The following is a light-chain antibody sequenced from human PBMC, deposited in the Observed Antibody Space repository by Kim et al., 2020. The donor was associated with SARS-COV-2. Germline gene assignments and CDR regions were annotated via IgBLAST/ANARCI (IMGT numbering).Light chain of an antibody. CDR1: QSVSSS. CDR3: ERCIDGNT. J-gene: IGKJ2*01. V-gene: IGKV3-11*01. CDR2: DAS. Sequence: ETVLTQSPAILSLSPGERATLSCRASQSVSSSLACYEQKPGQAPRLLIYDASYRATGIPARFSCSGSGTDFNLTISSLWPEDFAVYYCERCIDGNTCGQGTKLE.